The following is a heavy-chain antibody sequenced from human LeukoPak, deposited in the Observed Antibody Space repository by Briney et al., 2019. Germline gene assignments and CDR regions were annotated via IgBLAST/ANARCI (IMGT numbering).Heavy chain of an antibody. CDR3: ARASQQLVSDY. D-gene: IGHD6-13*01. V-gene: IGHV4-61*02. CDR2: IYTSGST. J-gene: IGHJ4*02. CDR1: GGSISSGSHY. Sequence: RASETLSLTCTVSGGSISSGSHYWSWIRQPAGKGLEWIGRIYTSGSTNYNPSLKSRVTISVDTSKNQFSLKLSSVTAADTAVYYCARASQQLVSDYWGQGTLVTVSS.